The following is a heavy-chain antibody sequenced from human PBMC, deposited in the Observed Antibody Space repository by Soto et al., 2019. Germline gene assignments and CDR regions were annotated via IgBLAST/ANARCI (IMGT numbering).Heavy chain of an antibody. CDR2: ISGRGGVT. CDR3: ARDRQFRSYYEGAGHYND. J-gene: IGHJ4*02. Sequence: EVQLLESGGGLVQPGGSLRLTCVGSGFTFRNQDMRWVRQAPGKGLEWVSGISGRGGVTDYADSVKGRFTISRDNSKNTLYLQMNNLRANDTVVYYCARDRQFRSYYEGAGHYNDWGQGTLVTVSS. V-gene: IGHV3-23*01. CDR1: GFTFRNQD. D-gene: IGHD3-22*01.